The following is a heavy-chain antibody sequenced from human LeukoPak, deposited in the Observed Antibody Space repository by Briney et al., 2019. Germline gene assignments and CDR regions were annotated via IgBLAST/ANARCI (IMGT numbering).Heavy chain of an antibody. V-gene: IGHV3-74*01. Sequence: PGGSLTPSCPVTGFTHPTKWTHCVRQAPGKGLVWVSRSNSDGSSTNYADSVKGRFTISRDNAKHTLYLQMNSLRAEDTAVYCCTSDTVDRAVGVDYWGQGTLVTVSS. D-gene: IGHD5-18*01. CDR3: TSDTVDRAVGVDY. J-gene: IGHJ4*02. CDR1: GFTHPTKW. CDR2: SNSDGSST.